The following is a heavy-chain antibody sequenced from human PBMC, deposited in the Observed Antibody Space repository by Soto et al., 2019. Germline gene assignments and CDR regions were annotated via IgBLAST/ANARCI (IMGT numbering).Heavy chain of an antibody. CDR1: GFTFSSYG. Sequence: QVQLVESGGGVVQPGRSLRLSCAASGFTFSSYGMHWVRQAPGKGLEWVAVIWYDGSEKYYADSVKGRFTISRDNSKNKLYLQMNSLSAEDTAVYYCAREGMPVVKATQPYWYFDLWGRGTLVTVSS. V-gene: IGHV3-33*01. CDR3: AREGMPVVKATQPYWYFDL. J-gene: IGHJ2*01. D-gene: IGHD2-8*02. CDR2: IWYDGSEK.